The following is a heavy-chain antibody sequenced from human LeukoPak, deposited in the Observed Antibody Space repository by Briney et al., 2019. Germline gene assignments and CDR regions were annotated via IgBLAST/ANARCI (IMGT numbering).Heavy chain of an antibody. Sequence: ESLKISXKGSGYSFTSYWIGWVRQMPGKGLEWMGIIYPGDSDTRYSPSFEGQVTISADKSISTAYLEWSNLKASDTAIYYCARRYGRPFDYWGQGTLVTVSS. V-gene: IGHV5-51*01. CDR1: GYSFTSYW. CDR3: ARRYGRPFDY. D-gene: IGHD4-17*01. J-gene: IGHJ4*02. CDR2: IYPGDSDT.